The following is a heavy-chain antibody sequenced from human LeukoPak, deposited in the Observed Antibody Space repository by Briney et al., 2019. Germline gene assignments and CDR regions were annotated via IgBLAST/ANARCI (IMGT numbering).Heavy chain of an antibody. D-gene: IGHD2-2*02. Sequence: ASVKVSCKASGGTFSSYAISWVRQAPGQGLEWMGWISAYNGNTNYAQKLQGRVTMTTDTSTNTAYMELRSLRSDDAAVYYCARDPCSSTSCYTNWFDPWGQGTLVTVSS. CDR2: ISAYNGNT. J-gene: IGHJ5*02. V-gene: IGHV1-18*01. CDR1: GGTFSSYA. CDR3: ARDPCSSTSCYTNWFDP.